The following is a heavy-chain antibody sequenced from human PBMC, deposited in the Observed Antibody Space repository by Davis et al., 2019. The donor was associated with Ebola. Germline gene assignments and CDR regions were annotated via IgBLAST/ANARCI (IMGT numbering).Heavy chain of an antibody. Sequence: GSLTLTCQGSGYRFSNYWITWVRQMPGRGLEWMGRIDLRDSYASYSPSFQGHVTFSVDRSTSSVYLQWSSLKASDTAVYFCARLMGQPYGDFYDCYGMDVWGQGTTVTVSS. CDR1: GYRFSNYW. J-gene: IGHJ6*02. CDR2: IDLRDSYA. CDR3: ARLMGQPYGDFYDCYGMDV. V-gene: IGHV5-10-1*01. D-gene: IGHD4-17*01.